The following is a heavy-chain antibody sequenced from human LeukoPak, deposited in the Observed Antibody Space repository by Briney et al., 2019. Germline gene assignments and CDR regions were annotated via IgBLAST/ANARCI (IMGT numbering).Heavy chain of an antibody. CDR2: IYHSGST. J-gene: IGHJ5*02. Sequence: PSDTRSLTCTDSRYSISSGYYWGWIRQPPGKGLEWIGSIYHSGSTYYNPSLKNRVTISVDTSKNQFSLKLSSVTAADTAVYYCARVSATKLELNWFDPWGQGTLVTVSS. CDR1: RYSISSGYY. V-gene: IGHV4-38-2*02. CDR3: ARVSATKLELNWFDP. D-gene: IGHD1-7*01.